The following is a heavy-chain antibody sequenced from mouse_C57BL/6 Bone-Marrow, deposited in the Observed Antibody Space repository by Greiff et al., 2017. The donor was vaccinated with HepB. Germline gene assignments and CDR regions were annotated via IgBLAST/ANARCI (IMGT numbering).Heavy chain of an antibody. J-gene: IGHJ2*01. V-gene: IGHV1-69*01. CDR2: IDPSDSYT. CDR3: ASLNWDGDYFDY. CDR1: GYTFTSYW. Sequence: QVHVKQPGAELVMPGASVKLSCKASGYTFTSYWMHWVKQRPGQGLEWIGEIDPSDSYTNYNQKFKGKSTLTVDKSSSTAYMQLSSLTSEDSAVYYCASLNWDGDYFDYWGQGTTLTVSS. D-gene: IGHD4-1*01.